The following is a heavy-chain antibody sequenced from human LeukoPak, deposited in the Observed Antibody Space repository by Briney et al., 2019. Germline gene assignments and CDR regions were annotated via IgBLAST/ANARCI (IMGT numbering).Heavy chain of an antibody. V-gene: IGHV1-24*01. CDR3: ATDRYCSSTSCYAVDY. CDR2: FDPEDGET. D-gene: IGHD2-2*01. CDR1: GYTLTELS. J-gene: IGHJ4*02. Sequence: ASVTVSCKVSGYTLTELSMHWVRQAPGKGLEWMGGFDPEDGETIYAQKFQGRVTMTEDTSTDTAYMELSSLRSEDTAVYYCATDRYCSSTSCYAVDYWGQGTLVTVSS.